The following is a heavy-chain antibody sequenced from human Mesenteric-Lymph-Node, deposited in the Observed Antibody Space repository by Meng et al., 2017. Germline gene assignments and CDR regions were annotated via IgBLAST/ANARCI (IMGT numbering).Heavy chain of an antibody. CDR1: GDSISSDIW. CDR3: GRDQGRQLINH. Sequence: QWQLQESGPGLVKPSGTLSLTCTVSGDSISSDIWWSWVRQPPGKGLEWIGEVYHRGDTNYNPSLKSRVVISVDRSKNQFFLNLSSVTAADTAVYYCGRDQGRQLINHWGQGTLVTVSS. CDR2: VYHRGDT. D-gene: IGHD1-1*01. J-gene: IGHJ4*02. V-gene: IGHV4-4*02.